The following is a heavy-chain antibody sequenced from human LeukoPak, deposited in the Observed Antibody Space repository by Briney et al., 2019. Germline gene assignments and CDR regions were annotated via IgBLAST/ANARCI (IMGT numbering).Heavy chain of an antibody. V-gene: IGHV3-23*01. CDR1: GFTFSSYA. CDR2: ISGSGGST. D-gene: IGHD1-26*01. Sequence: GGSLRPSCADSGFTFSSYAMSWVRQAPGKGLEWVSAISGSGGSTYYADSVKGRFSISRDNSKNTLYLQMNSLRVEDTAVYYCAKTGSGPNDAFHIWGQGTMVTVSS. CDR3: AKTGSGPNDAFHI. J-gene: IGHJ3*02.